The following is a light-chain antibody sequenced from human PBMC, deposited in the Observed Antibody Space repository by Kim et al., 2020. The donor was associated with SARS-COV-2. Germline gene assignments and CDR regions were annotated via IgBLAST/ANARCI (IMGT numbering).Light chain of an antibody. Sequence: GKTVTIPCTRSSGSIDDNYVQWYQQRPGGVPIIVIYEDDQRPSGVSDRFSGSIDNSSNSASLTISGLKTEDEADYYCQSYNRSNVVFGGGTKSPS. CDR2: EDD. CDR1: SGSIDDNY. V-gene: IGLV6-57*03. CDR3: QSYNRSNVV. J-gene: IGLJ2*01.